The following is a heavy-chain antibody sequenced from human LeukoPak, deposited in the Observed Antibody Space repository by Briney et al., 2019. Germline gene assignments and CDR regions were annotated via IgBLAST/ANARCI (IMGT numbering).Heavy chain of an antibody. V-gene: IGHV4-59*01. CDR1: GGSISSYY. Sequence: SETLSLTCTVSGGSISSYYWSWIRQPPGKGLEWIGYIYYSGSTNYNPSLKSRVTISVDTSENQFSLKLSSVTAADTAVYYCARSDVPRSYYYYGMDVWGQGTTVTVSS. J-gene: IGHJ6*02. CDR2: IYYSGST. D-gene: IGHD6-6*01. CDR3: ARSDVPRSYYYYGMDV.